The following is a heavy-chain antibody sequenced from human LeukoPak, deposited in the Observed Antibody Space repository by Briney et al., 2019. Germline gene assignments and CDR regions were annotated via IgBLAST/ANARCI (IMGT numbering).Heavy chain of an antibody. D-gene: IGHD3-22*01. CDR2: ISWNSGSI. J-gene: IGHJ6*02. CDR3: ARGKRSHDTSGYYHAFYYYGMDV. CDR1: GFTFDDYA. Sequence: GGSLRLSCAASGFTFDDYAMHWVRQAPGKGLEWVSGISWNSGSIGYADSVKGRFTISRDNAKNSLYLQMNSLRAEDTAVYYCARGKRSHDTSGYYHAFYYYGMDVWGQGTTVTVSS. V-gene: IGHV3-9*01.